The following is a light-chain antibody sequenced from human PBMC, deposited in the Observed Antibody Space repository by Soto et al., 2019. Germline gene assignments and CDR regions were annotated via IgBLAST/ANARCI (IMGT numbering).Light chain of an antibody. Sequence: EIMMTQSPVTLSVSPGERATLSCRASQSVSNNYLAWYQQKPGQAPRLLIYGASNRATGIPDRFSGSGSGTDFTLTISRLEPEDSAVYYCQQYGSSGTFGQGTKVDIK. CDR2: GAS. V-gene: IGKV3-20*01. CDR1: QSVSNNY. CDR3: QQYGSSGT. J-gene: IGKJ1*01.